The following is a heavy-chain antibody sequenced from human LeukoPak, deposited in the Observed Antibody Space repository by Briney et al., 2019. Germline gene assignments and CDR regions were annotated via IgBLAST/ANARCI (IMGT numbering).Heavy chain of an antibody. Sequence: RSGGSLRLSCTASGFSFSSPGMNWVRQAPGKGLEWVSSINGESTFKVYADSVKGRFTISRDNAKNSLYLQMDSLRAEDTAAYYCAKYQTGTWTSYDSSDIWGQGTLVTVSS. CDR1: GFSFSSPG. J-gene: IGHJ3*02. D-gene: IGHD1-7*01. CDR2: INGESTFK. V-gene: IGHV3-21*01. CDR3: AKYQTGTWTSYDSSDI.